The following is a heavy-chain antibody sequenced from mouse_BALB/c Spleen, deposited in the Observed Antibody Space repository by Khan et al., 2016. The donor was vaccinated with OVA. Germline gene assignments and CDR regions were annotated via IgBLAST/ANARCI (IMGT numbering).Heavy chain of an antibody. Sequence: EVQLVESGGGLVRPGGSLKLSCAASGFAFSSYDMSWVRQTPEKRLEWVATISTSGSYTYYPDSAKGRFTIPRDTARNTLYLQMNILRSEDTALYYGSRPSYYGNPWFTYWGQGTLVTVSA. CDR1: GFAFSSYD. CDR2: ISTSGSYT. V-gene: IGHV5-9*02. J-gene: IGHJ3*01. CDR3: SRPSYYGNPWFTY. D-gene: IGHD2-10*01.